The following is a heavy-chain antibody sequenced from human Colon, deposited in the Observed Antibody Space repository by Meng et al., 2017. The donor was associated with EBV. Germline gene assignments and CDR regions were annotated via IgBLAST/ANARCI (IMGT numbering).Heavy chain of an antibody. CDR1: GFTFRSYS. V-gene: IGHV3-30*19. CDR3: AAKHGGELLFYFDY. CDR2: ISSDGSNK. D-gene: IGHD1-26*01. J-gene: IGHJ4*02. Sequence: QVRWVESGGGVVQPGTSLRPSCAASGFTFRSYSMNWVRQAPGKGLGWVGVISSDGSNKYYGDSVKGRFTISRDNSKNTVYLQMNSPRADDTAIYYCAAKHGGELLFYFDYWGQGTLVTVSS.